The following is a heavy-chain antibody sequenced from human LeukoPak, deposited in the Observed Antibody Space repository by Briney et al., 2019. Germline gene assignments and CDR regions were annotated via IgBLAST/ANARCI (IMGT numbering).Heavy chain of an antibody. Sequence: ASVKVSCTASGYTFTGYYMHWVRQAPGQGLEWMGWINPNSGGTNYAQKFQGRVTMTRDTSISTAYMELNRLKSDDTAVYHCARELASGSYPDYWGQGTLVTVSS. CDR1: GYTFTGYY. J-gene: IGHJ4*02. D-gene: IGHD3-10*01. CDR3: ARELASGSYPDY. V-gene: IGHV1-2*02. CDR2: INPNSGGT.